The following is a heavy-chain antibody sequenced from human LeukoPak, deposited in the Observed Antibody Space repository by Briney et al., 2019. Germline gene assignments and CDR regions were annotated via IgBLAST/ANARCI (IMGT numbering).Heavy chain of an antibody. CDR3: ARGPLVRLPSAFDP. CDR2: MNPNSGNT. D-gene: IGHD2-2*01. V-gene: IGHV1-8*01. J-gene: IGHJ5*02. Sequence: ASVKVSCKASRYTFTSYDINWVRRATGQGLEWMGWMNPNSGNTGSAQRFQGRITMTRDTSISTAYMELSSLRSEDTAVYYCARGPLVRLPSAFDPWGQGTLVTVSS. CDR1: RYTFTSYD.